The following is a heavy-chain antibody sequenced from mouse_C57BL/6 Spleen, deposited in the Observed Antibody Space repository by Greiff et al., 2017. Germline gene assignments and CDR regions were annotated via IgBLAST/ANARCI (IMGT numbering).Heavy chain of an antibody. D-gene: IGHD1-1*01. Sequence: QVQLKQPGAELVKPGASVKLSCKASGYTFTSYWMHWVKQRPGQGLEWIGMIHPNSGSTNYNEKFKSKATLTVDKSSSTAYMQLSSLTSEDSAVYYCARIFYYYGSSYDYYAMDYWGQGTSVTVSS. CDR2: IHPNSGST. CDR1: GYTFTSYW. V-gene: IGHV1-64*01. CDR3: ARIFYYYGSSYDYYAMDY. J-gene: IGHJ4*01.